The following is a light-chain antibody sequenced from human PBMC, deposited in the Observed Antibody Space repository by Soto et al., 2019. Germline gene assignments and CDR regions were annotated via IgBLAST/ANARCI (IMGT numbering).Light chain of an antibody. CDR3: QQYNDNWT. CDR1: QSISSW. CDR2: KAS. J-gene: IGKJ1*01. V-gene: IGKV1-5*03. Sequence: DIQMTQSPSTLSASVGDRVTITCRASQSISSWLAWYQQKPGTAPKLLIYKASTLQTGVPSRFSGSGSGTEFTLTISSLQPDDFATYYCQQYNDNWTFGQGTK.